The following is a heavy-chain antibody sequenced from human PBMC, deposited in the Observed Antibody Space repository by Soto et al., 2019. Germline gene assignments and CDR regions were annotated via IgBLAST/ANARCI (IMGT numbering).Heavy chain of an antibody. CDR1: GFSLTTSGVG. CDR2: IYWDDDK. Sequence: QITLKESGPTVVKPTETLTLTCTFSGFSLTTSGVGVGWVRQSPGKAPEWLALIYWDDDKRYSTSLKSRLTITKDTYKTQMGLTMANVDPADTATYYCAHRVLRTVFGLVTTTAIYFDFWGQGTPVVVSS. J-gene: IGHJ4*02. V-gene: IGHV2-5*02. CDR3: AHRVLRTVFGLVTTTAIYFDF. D-gene: IGHD3-3*01.